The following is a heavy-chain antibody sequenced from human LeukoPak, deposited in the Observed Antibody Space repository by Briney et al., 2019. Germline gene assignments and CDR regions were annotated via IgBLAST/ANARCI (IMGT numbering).Heavy chain of an antibody. CDR2: IYSGGST. J-gene: IGHJ4*02. V-gene: IGHV3-53*01. CDR3: AREAQNSGYDSRDYYFDY. CDR1: GFTVSSNY. D-gene: IGHD5-12*01. Sequence: PGGSQRLSCAASGFTVSSNYMSWVRQAPGKGREWVSVIYSGGSTYYADSVKGRFTISRDNSKNTLYLQMHSLRAEDKAVYYCAREAQNSGYDSRDYYFDYWGQGTLVTVSS.